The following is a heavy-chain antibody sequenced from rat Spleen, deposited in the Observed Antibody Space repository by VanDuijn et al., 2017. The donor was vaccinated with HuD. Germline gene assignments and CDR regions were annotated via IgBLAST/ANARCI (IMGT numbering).Heavy chain of an antibody. CDR2: INIGGGDT. Sequence: EVQLVESGGGLVQPGRSLKFSCAASGFSFGDYGMAWVRQTLTKGLEWVAFINIGGGDTYYRDSVKGRFTISRDNAKNTQYLQMDSLRSEDTATYYCARLGITLGAGHWFAYWGQGTLVTVSS. D-gene: IGHD1-2*01. V-gene: IGHV5S14*01. J-gene: IGHJ3*01. CDR3: ARLGITLGAGHWFAY. CDR1: GFSFGDYG.